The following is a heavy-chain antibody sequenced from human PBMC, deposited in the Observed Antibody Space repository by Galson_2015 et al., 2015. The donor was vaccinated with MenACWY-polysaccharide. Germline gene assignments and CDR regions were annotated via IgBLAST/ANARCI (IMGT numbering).Heavy chain of an antibody. Sequence: SVKVSCKASGYSFTSFYIHWVRQAPGQGLEWMGIINPSGGNTRYAQKFQGRVTMTRDTSTSTVYMELSSLRSEDTAVYYCARDNTGILEWLDRLAYWGQGTLVTVSS. D-gene: IGHD3-3*01. J-gene: IGHJ4*02. V-gene: IGHV1-46*01. CDR3: ARDNTGILEWLDRLAY. CDR1: GYSFTSFY. CDR2: INPSGGNT.